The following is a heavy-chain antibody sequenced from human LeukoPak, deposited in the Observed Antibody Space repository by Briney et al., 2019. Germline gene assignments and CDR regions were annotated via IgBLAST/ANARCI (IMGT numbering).Heavy chain of an antibody. CDR3: ARGVFWSGYLVDY. D-gene: IGHD3-3*01. J-gene: IGHJ4*02. Sequence: GGSLRLSCAASGFTFSDHYISWIRQAPGKGLEWVSYVSSSGSTIYYADSVKGRFTISRDNARNSLYLQMNSLRAEDTAVYYCARGVFWSGYLVDYWGQGTLVTVSS. V-gene: IGHV3-11*04. CDR1: GFTFSDHY. CDR2: VSSSGSTI.